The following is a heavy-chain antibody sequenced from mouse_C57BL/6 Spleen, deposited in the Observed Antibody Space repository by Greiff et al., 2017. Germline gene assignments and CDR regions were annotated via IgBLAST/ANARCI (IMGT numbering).Heavy chain of an antibody. V-gene: IGHV5-9-1*02. CDR2: ISSGGDYS. J-gene: IGHJ1*03. CDR3: TKEGGRHYDDDPYWYFDV. D-gene: IGHD2-4*01. Sequence: EVKLQESGEGLVKPGGSLKLSCAASGFTFSSYAMSWVRQTPEKRLEWVAYISSGGDYSYYADTVKGRFTISRDNARNTLYLKMSSLKSEDTAMYYCTKEGGRHYDDDPYWYFDVWGTGTTVTVSS. CDR1: GFTFSSYA.